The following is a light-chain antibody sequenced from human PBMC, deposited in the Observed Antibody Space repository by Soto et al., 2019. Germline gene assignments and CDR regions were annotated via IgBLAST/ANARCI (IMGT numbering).Light chain of an antibody. CDR3: PSYASSLSAL. CDR2: GNS. V-gene: IGLV1-40*01. CDR1: SSNIGAGYD. J-gene: IGLJ3*02. Sequence: QSVLTQPPSVSGAPGQRVTISCTGSSSNIGAGYDVHWYQQLPGTAPKLLIYGNSNRPSGVPDRFSGSKSGTSASLAITGLQAEDEAEYNCPSYASSLSALSGGGTTVTVL.